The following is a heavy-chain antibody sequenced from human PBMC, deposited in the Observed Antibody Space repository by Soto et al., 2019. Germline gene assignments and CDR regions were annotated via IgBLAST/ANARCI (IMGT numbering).Heavy chain of an antibody. CDR2: TYSAGNT. J-gene: IGHJ4*01. CDR1: GLTVSSND. Sequence: EVQLVESGGGLVQPGGSLRLSCAASGLTVSSNDMSWVRQAPGKGLECVSITYSAGNTSYADSVKGRFIISRDNSKNTLYLQMNSLRADDTAVYYCARGSLYWGQGTLVTVSS. CDR3: ARGSLY. V-gene: IGHV3-66*01.